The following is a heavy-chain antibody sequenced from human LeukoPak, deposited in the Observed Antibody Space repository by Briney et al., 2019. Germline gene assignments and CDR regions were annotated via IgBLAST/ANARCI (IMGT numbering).Heavy chain of an antibody. D-gene: IGHD3-3*01. J-gene: IGHJ4*02. CDR3: ARVFRTYYDFWSGPCFDY. V-gene: IGHV3-7*01. Sequence: SGGSLRLSCAASGFTFSSYWMSWVRQAPGKGLEWVANIKQDGSEKYYVDSVKGRFTISRDNAKNSLYLQMNSLRAEDTAVYYCARVFRTYYDFWSGPCFDYWGQGTLVTVSS. CDR1: GFTFSSYW. CDR2: IKQDGSEK.